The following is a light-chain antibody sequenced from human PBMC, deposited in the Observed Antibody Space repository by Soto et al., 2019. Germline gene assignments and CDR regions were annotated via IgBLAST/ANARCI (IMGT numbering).Light chain of an antibody. V-gene: IGKV1D-13*01. CDR1: QDITSA. J-gene: IGKJ5*01. CDR2: AAS. Sequence: AIQLTQSPSSLSASVGDRVTITCRASQDITSALAWYQQKPGKAPNLLIYAASSLKSGVPSRFSGSGSGTDFTLTISSLQPEDFATYYCQQFNNYVITFGQGTRLETK. CDR3: QQFNNYVIT.